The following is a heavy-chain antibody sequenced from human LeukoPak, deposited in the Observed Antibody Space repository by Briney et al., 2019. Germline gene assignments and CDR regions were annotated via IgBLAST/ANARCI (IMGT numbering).Heavy chain of an antibody. Sequence: ASVEVSCKASGYTFTGYYMHWVRQAPGQGLEWMGWINPNSGGTNYAQKFQGWVTMTRDTSISTAYMELSRLRSDDTAVYYCARESRGSGSSYYFDYWGQGTLVTVSS. CDR2: INPNSGGT. J-gene: IGHJ4*02. CDR1: GYTFTGYY. V-gene: IGHV1-2*04. CDR3: ARESRGSGSSYYFDY. D-gene: IGHD1-26*01.